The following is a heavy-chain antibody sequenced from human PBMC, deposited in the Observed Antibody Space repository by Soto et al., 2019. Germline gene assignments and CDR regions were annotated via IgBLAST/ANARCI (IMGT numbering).Heavy chain of an antibody. D-gene: IGHD3-22*01. CDR1: GGSFSGYY. CDR2: INHSGST. CDR3: ARNFHYYDSSGYYYGYYYYYGMDV. Sequence: SETLSLTCAVYGGSFSGYYWSWIRQPPGKGLEWIGEINHSGSTNYNPSPKSRVTISVDTSKNQFSLKLSSVTAADTAVYYCARNFHYYDSSGYYYGYYYYYGMDVWGQGTTVTVSS. J-gene: IGHJ6*02. V-gene: IGHV4-34*01.